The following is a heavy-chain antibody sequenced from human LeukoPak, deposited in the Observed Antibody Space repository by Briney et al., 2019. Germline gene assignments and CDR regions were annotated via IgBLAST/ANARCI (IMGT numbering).Heavy chain of an antibody. D-gene: IGHD5-18*01. V-gene: IGHV3-7*03. CDR2: IKRDGSET. J-gene: IGHJ4*02. Sequence: GGSLRLSCEASGFIFSSQWMSWVRQAPGEGLEWVANIKRDGSETSYVNSVKGRFTISRDNAKNSLFLQMNSLRVEDTAVYYCASLDTAMVTWRDNWGQGTLVTVSS. CDR3: ASLDTAMVTWRDN. CDR1: GFIFSSQW.